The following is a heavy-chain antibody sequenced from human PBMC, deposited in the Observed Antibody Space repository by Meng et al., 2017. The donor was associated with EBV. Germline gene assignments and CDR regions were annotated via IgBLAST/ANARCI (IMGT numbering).Heavy chain of an antibody. CDR3: ARSGATIFGVVIPTYYFDY. Sequence: QVPAGERAQEEKKPGAPVKGSCKASRSTFTSIAMHLVRQAPGQRLEWMGWINAGNGNTKYSQKFQGRVTIPRDTSASTAYMELSSLRSEDTAVYYCARSGATIFGVVIPTYYFDYWGQGTLVTVSS. CDR1: RSTFTSIA. D-gene: IGHD3-3*01. V-gene: IGHV1-3*05. CDR2: INAGNGNT. J-gene: IGHJ4*02.